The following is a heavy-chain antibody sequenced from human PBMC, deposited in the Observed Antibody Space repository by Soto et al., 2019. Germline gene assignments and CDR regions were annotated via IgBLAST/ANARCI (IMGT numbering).Heavy chain of an antibody. CDR3: AKDVRYGGNSAADH. CDR2: LSYDGRNK. V-gene: IGHV3-30*18. CDR1: GFTFSSYA. D-gene: IGHD4-17*01. Sequence: GSLRLSCAASGFTFSSYAMHWVRQAPGKGLEWVSVLSYDGRNKNYADSVKGRFTISRDNSKNTLYLQMSSLRAEDTAVYYCAKDVRYGGNSAADHWGQGTLVTVSS. J-gene: IGHJ4*02.